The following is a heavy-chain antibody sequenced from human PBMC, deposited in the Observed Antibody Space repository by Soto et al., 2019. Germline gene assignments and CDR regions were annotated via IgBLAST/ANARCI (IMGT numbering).Heavy chain of an antibody. CDR1: GFTFSSYA. J-gene: IGHJ3*02. CDR2: ISGSGGST. CDR3: AKDQGETLRGATDAFDI. Sequence: EVQLLESGGGLVQPGGSLRLSCAASGFTFSSYAMSWVRQAPGKGLEWVSAISGSGGSTYYADSVKGRFTISRDNSKNTLYLQMNSLRAEDTAVYYCAKDQGETLRGATDAFDIWGQGTVVTVSS. D-gene: IGHD3-10*01. V-gene: IGHV3-23*01.